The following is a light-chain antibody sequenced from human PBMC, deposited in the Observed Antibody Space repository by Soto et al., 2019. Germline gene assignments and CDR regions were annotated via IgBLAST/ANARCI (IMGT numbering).Light chain of an antibody. CDR1: QGISNY. CDR3: QKYNWPPFT. J-gene: IGKJ3*01. Sequence: DIQMTQSPSSLAASVGDRVTISCRASQGISNYLAWYQQKPGKVPKLLIYAASTLQSGVSSRFTGSGSGTDFPLTISSLQPEDVATYYCQKYNWPPFTFGPGTKVDIK. V-gene: IGKV1-27*01. CDR2: AAS.